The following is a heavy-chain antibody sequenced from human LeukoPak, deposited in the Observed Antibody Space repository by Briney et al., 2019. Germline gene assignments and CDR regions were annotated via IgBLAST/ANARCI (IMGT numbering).Heavy chain of an antibody. Sequence: SETLSLTCTVSGGSTNSHSYYWGWIRQPPGKGLEWIGSVYYDGTSYSNPSLKSRAAVFVDTSKNQFSLKLSSVTAADTAVYYCARDGSTSRAAEYFQHWGQGTLVTVSS. J-gene: IGHJ1*01. D-gene: IGHD2-2*01. CDR2: VYYDGTS. CDR1: GGSTNSHSYY. CDR3: ARDGSTSRAAEYFQH. V-gene: IGHV4-39*07.